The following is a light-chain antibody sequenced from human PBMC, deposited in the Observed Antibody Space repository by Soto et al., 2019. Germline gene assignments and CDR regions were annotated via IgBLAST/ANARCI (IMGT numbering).Light chain of an antibody. Sequence: QSVLTQPRSVSGPPGQSVTISCTGTNSDVGTYNYVSWYQQHPGKAPKLMIYDVSKRPSGVPDRFSGSKSGNTASLTISGLQAEDEADYYCCSYAGRYIYVFGTGTKVTVL. CDR1: NSDVGTYNY. CDR3: CSYAGRYIYV. V-gene: IGLV2-11*01. J-gene: IGLJ1*01. CDR2: DVS.